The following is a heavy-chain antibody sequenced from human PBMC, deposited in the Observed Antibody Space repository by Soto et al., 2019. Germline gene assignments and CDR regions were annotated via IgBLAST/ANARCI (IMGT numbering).Heavy chain of an antibody. CDR1: GYTFTSYD. V-gene: IGHV1-8*02. CDR3: ATPVVWIGYGAYGMDV. CDR2: MNPNSGNT. D-gene: IGHD3-3*01. J-gene: IGHJ6*02. Sequence: SVKVSCQASGYTFTSYDINWVRQATGQGLAWMGWMNPNSGNTGYAQRFQCRVTMASNTSISTAYMELSSLRSEDTAVYYCATPVVWIGYGAYGMDVWGQGTTVTVSS.